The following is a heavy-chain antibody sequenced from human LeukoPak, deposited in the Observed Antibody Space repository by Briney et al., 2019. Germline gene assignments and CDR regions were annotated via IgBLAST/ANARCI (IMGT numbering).Heavy chain of an antibody. V-gene: IGHV1-18*01. CDR2: ISAYNINT. D-gene: IGHD3-10*01. CDR3: AGDHAYYYASGSSDY. Sequence: ASVKVSCKASGYTFTNYGISWVRQAPGQGLEWVGWISAYNINTNYAQKLQGRVAMTTDTSTSTAYMELRSLRSDDTAVYYCAGDHAYYYASGSSDYWGQGTLVTVSS. J-gene: IGHJ4*02. CDR1: GYTFTNYG.